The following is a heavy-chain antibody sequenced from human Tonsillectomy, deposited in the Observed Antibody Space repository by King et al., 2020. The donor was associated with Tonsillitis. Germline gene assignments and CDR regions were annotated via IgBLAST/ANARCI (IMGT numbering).Heavy chain of an antibody. V-gene: IGHV2-5*01. D-gene: IGHD2-15*01. CDR1: GFSLSTSGVG. Sequence: ITLKESGPTLVKPTQTLTLTCTFSGFSLSTSGVGVGWIRQPPGKALEWLALIYLNDDKRYRPSLKSRLTITKDTSQNQVVLTMTNMYPVDTATYYCAHEIVEVVASTGYYNSGMDVWGQGTTVTVSS. CDR2: IYLNDDK. J-gene: IGHJ6*02. CDR3: AHEIVEVVASTGYYNSGMDV.